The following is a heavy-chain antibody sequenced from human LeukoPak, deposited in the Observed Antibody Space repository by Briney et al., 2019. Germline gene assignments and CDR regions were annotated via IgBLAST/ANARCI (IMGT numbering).Heavy chain of an antibody. CDR1: GFTFSSYA. J-gene: IGHJ4*02. D-gene: IGHD1-14*01. Sequence: GGSLRLSCAASGFTFSSYAMSWVHQAPGKGLEWVSAISGSGGSTYYADSVKGRFTISRDNSKNTLYLQMNSLRAEDTAVYYCAKDLGAGTEASGDYWGQGTLVTVSS. CDR2: ISGSGGST. CDR3: AKDLGAGTEASGDY. V-gene: IGHV3-23*01.